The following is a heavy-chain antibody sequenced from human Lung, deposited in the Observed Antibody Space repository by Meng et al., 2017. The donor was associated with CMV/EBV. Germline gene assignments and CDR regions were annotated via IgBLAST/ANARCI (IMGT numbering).Heavy chain of an antibody. CDR2: INPNSGGT. CDR1: GYNFTGYY. CDR3: ARVKRYCTGGTCSSTGYYGMDV. Sequence: XVKVSCXASGYNFTGYYIHWVRQAPGQGLEWMGWINPNSGGTNYAQKFQGRITMTGDTSITTAYMELSRLRSDDMAVYHCARVKRYCTGGTCSSTGYYGMDVWGQGTTVTVSS. D-gene: IGHD2-15*01. J-gene: IGHJ6*02. V-gene: IGHV1-2*02.